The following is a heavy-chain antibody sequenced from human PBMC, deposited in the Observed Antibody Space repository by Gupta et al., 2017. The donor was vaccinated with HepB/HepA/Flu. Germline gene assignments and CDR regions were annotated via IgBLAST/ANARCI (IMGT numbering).Heavy chain of an antibody. CDR2: INAGNGNT. J-gene: IGHJ4*02. D-gene: IGHD6-13*01. V-gene: IGHV1-3*01. CDR3: ARGYSSSWYSGAY. CDR1: GYTFTSYA. Sequence: QVQLVQSGAEVKKPGASVKVSCKASGYTFTSYAMHWVRQAPGQRLEWMGWINAGNGNTKYSQKFQGRVTITRDTSASTAYMELSSLRSEDTAVYYCARGYSSSWYSGAYWGQGTLVTVSS.